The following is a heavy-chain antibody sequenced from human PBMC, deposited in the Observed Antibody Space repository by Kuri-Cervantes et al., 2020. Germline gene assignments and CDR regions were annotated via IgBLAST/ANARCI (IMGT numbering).Heavy chain of an antibody. CDR3: AYSEGGYDPTPFDY. CDR1: GYTFTSYY. J-gene: IGHJ4*02. V-gene: IGHV1-46*01. CDR2: INPSGGST. Sequence: ASVKVSCKASGYTFTSYYMHWVRQAPGQGLEWMGIINPSGGSTSYAQKFQGRVTMTRDTSISTAYMELSRLGSDDTAVYYCAYSEGGYDPTPFDYWGQGTLVTVSS. D-gene: IGHD5-12*01.